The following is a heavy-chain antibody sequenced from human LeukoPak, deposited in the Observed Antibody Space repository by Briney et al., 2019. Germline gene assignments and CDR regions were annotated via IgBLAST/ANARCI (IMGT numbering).Heavy chain of an antibody. J-gene: IGHJ4*02. D-gene: IGHD6-13*01. CDR2: IYRSEDT. CDR3: ARGGIAAAALVHLDY. CDR1: GGSISSSDW. Sequence: SGTLSLTCAVSGGSISSSDWWSWVRQPPGRGLEWIGYIYRSEDTSYNPSLKSRVTMSVDKSKNQFSLKLSSVTAAATAVYYCARGGIAAAALVHLDYWGQGTLVTVSS. V-gene: IGHV4-4*02.